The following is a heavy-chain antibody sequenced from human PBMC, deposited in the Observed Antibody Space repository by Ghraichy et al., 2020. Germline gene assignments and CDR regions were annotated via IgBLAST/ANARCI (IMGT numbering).Heavy chain of an antibody. J-gene: IGHJ4*02. D-gene: IGHD6-13*01. CDR1: GFSLTTGGVG. Sequence: SGPTLVKPTQTLTLTCAFSGFSLTTGGVGVGWIRQPPGKALEWLASVYWDNDQRYSSSLRRRLTITKDTSKNQVVLTMTNMDPVDTATYYCAHQGIAAGRRSFFNYWGQGTLVTVSS. CDR3: AHQGIAAGRRSFFNY. V-gene: IGHV2-5*02. CDR2: VYWDNDQ.